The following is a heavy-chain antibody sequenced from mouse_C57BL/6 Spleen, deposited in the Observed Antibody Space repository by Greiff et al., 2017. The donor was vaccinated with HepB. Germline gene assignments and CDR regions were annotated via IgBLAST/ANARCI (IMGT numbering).Heavy chain of an antibody. V-gene: IGHV5-16*01. J-gene: IGHJ1*03. Sequence: EVKLMESEGGLVQPGSSMKLSCTASGFTFSDYYMAWVRQVPEKGLEWVANINYDGSSTYYLDSLKSRFIISRDNAKNILYLQMSSLKSEDTATYYWARITTVVATRYFDVWGTGTTVTVSS. CDR2: INYDGSST. CDR3: ARITTVVATRYFDV. D-gene: IGHD1-1*01. CDR1: GFTFSDYY.